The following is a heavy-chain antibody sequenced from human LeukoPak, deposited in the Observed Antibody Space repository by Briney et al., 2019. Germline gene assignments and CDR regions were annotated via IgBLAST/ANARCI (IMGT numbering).Heavy chain of an antibody. CDR1: GFTFSSYG. V-gene: IGHV3-30*02. D-gene: IGHD3-10*01. CDR2: IRYDGSNK. CDR3: ATLRYGSGSYYADY. J-gene: IGHJ4*02. Sequence: GGSLRLSCAASGFTFSSYGMHWVRQAPGKGLEWVAFIRYDGSNKYYADSVKGRFTISRDNSKSTLYLQVNSLRTEDTAIYFCATLRYGSGSYYADYWGQGAQVTVSS.